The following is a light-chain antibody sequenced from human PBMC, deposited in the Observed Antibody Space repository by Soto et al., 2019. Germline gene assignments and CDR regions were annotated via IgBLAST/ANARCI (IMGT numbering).Light chain of an antibody. CDR3: QQLAGFPIT. CDR1: QDISNY. V-gene: IGKV1-33*01. J-gene: IGKJ5*01. CDR2: DAS. Sequence: DIQMTQSPSSLSASVGYRFTITCQASQDISNYLNWYQQKPGKAPKLLIYDASNLETGVPSRFSGSGSGTDFTFTISSLQPEDIATYYCQQLAGFPITFGQGTRREIK.